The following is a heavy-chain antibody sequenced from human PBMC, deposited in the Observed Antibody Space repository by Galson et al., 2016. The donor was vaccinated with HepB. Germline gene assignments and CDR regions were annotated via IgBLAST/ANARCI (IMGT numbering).Heavy chain of an antibody. Sequence: SETLSLTCTVSGGSIKTFYWSWIRESPGKGLEWIGHVYPSGSTNYNPSLKSRLTMAVDTSKNQFSLRLTSVTAADTAVYYCASTTYYYDSIDYSAVYFQHWGRGTLVIVSS. CDR3: ASTTYYYDSIDYSAVYFQH. J-gene: IGHJ1*01. V-gene: IGHV4-59*01. CDR2: VYPSGST. D-gene: IGHD3-22*01. CDR1: GGSIKTFY.